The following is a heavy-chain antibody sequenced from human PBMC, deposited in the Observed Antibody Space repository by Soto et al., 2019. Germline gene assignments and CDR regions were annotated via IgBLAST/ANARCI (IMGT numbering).Heavy chain of an antibody. CDR1: GFTFSSYA. J-gene: IGHJ3*02. CDR3: TREGQWLVGTAFDI. CDR2: ISYDGSNK. V-gene: IGHV3-30-3*01. D-gene: IGHD6-19*01. Sequence: GGSLRLSCAASGFTFSSYAMHWVRQAPGKGLEWVAVISYDGSNKYYADSVKGRFTISRDNSKNTLYLQMNSLRAEDTAVYYCTREGQWLVGTAFDIWGQGTMVTVSS.